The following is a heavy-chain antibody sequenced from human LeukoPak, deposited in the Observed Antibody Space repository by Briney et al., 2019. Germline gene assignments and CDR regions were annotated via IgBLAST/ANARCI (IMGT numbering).Heavy chain of an antibody. CDR1: GFTVSSNY. V-gene: IGHV3-66*01. CDR2: IYSGGNT. J-gene: IGHJ4*02. D-gene: IGHD4-23*01. Sequence: PGGSLRLTCAASGFTVSSNYMSWIRQAPGKGLEWVSVIYSGGNTYYADSVKGRFTISRDNSKNTLYLQMISLRAEDTAGYYCAREDEVTPFVQWGQGTLVTVSS. CDR3: AREDEVTPFVQ.